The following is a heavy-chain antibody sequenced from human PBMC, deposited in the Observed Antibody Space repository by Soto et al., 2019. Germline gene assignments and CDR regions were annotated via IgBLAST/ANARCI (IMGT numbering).Heavy chain of an antibody. D-gene: IGHD3-16*02. CDR2: IKYSGST. CDR1: GGSVSSSPYY. CDR3: ARRWGHLSPNDF. Sequence: QLQLQESGPGLVKPSETLSLTCTVSGGSVSSSPYYWGWIRQPPGMGLEWIGSIKYSGSTFYNPSLKSRVTISVDTSKNEFSLRLSSVTAADTAVYSCARRWGHLSPNDFWGQGTLVTVSS. J-gene: IGHJ4*02. V-gene: IGHV4-39*01.